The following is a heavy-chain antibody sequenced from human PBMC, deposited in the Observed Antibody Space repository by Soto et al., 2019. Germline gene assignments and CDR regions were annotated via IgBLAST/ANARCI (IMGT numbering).Heavy chain of an antibody. V-gene: IGHV1-24*01. D-gene: IGHD3-10*01. CDR1: GYTLTDLS. CDR2: FDPEDGET. Sequence: GASVKLSCKVSGYTLTDLSMHWVRQAPGKGLEWMGGFDPEDGETIYAQKFQGRVTMTEDTSTDTAYMELSSLRSEDTAVYYCATNWGLFESYYYYYGMDVWGQGTTVTVSS. J-gene: IGHJ6*02. CDR3: ATNWGLFESYYYYYGMDV.